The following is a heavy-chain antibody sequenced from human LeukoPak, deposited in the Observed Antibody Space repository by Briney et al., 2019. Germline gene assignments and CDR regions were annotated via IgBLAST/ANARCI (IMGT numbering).Heavy chain of an antibody. D-gene: IGHD4-11*01. CDR1: GFTFSSYA. CDR2: VSGSGGST. J-gene: IGHJ4*02. CDR3: AKDPNPYSNLYYFDY. Sequence: TGGSLRLSCAASGFTFSSYAMSWVRQAPGKGLEWVSAVSGSGGSTYYADSVKGRFTISRDNSKNTLYLQMNTLRAEGTAVYYCAKDPNPYSNLYYFDYWGQGTLVTVSS. V-gene: IGHV3-23*01.